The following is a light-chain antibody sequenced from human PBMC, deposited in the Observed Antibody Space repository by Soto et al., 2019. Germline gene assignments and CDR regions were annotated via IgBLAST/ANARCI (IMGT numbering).Light chain of an antibody. J-gene: IGKJ2*01. V-gene: IGKV3-15*01. CDR3: QQYNNWPYT. Sequence: EIVMTQSPATLSVSPGERATLSCTASQSVSSNLAWYQQKPGQAPRLLIYGASTRATGIPARFSGSRSGTEFTLTISSLQSADFAVYYYQQYNNWPYTFGQGTKLEIK. CDR2: GAS. CDR1: QSVSSN.